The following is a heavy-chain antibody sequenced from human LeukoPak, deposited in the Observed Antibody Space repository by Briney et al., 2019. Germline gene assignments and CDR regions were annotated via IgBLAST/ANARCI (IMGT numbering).Heavy chain of an antibody. CDR3: ARGRKRWLQSYDAFDI. V-gene: IGHV4-4*02. CDR1: GFTFSSYSM. Sequence: PGGSLRLSCAASGFTFSSYSMNWVRQAPGKGLEWIGYIYHSGSTYYNPSLKSRVTISVDRSKNQFSLKLSSVTAADTAVYYCARGRKRWLQSYDAFDIWGQGTMVTVSS. D-gene: IGHD5-24*01. J-gene: IGHJ3*02. CDR2: IYHSGST.